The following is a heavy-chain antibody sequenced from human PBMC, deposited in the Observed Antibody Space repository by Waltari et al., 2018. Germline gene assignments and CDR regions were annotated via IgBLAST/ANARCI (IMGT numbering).Heavy chain of an antibody. V-gene: IGHV3-7*04. J-gene: IGHJ3*02. CDR2: LNQDGSAK. CDR3: ARGSSNAFHI. Sequence: EVQLVESGGGLVQPGGSLRLSCSASGFTFSTFWMDWVRQAPGKGLGWVTILNQDGSAKYYVDSVKGRFTISRDNAKNSLYLQMNSLRVEDTAVYYCARGSSNAFHIWGQGTMVTVSS. D-gene: IGHD3-10*01. CDR1: GFTFSTFW.